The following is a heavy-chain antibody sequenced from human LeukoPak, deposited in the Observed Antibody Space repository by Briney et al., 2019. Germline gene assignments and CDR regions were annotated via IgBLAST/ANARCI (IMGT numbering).Heavy chain of an antibody. CDR3: ARQYGSGSFDY. D-gene: IGHD3-10*01. V-gene: IGHV5-51*01. J-gene: IGHJ4*02. CDR2: IYPGDSDT. Sequence: GESLKISCKGSGYSKDSGYSFTSYWIGWVRQVPGKGLEWMGIIYPGDSDTRYSPSFQGQVTISANKSISTAYLQWSSLKASDSAMYYCARQYGSGSFDYWGQGTLVTVSS. CDR1: GYSKDSGYSFTSYW.